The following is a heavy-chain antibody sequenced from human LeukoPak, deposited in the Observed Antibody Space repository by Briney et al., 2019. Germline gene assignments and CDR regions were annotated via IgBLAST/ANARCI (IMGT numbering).Heavy chain of an antibody. V-gene: IGHV3-30*04. Sequence: GRSLRLSCAASGFTFSSYAMHWVRQAPGKGLEWVAVISYDGSNKYYADSVKGRFTISRDNPKNTLYLQMNSLRAEDTAVYYCARDPVTAIGYFDYWGQGTLVTVSS. CDR1: GFTFSSYA. CDR2: ISYDGSNK. J-gene: IGHJ4*02. D-gene: IGHD2-21*02. CDR3: ARDPVTAIGYFDY.